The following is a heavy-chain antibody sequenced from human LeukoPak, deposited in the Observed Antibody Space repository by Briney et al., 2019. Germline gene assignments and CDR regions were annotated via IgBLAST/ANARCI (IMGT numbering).Heavy chain of an antibody. V-gene: IGHV3-74*01. D-gene: IGHD6-6*01. CDR1: GFPFSSYL. CDR2: SNSHGTST. J-gene: IGHJ4*02. CDR3: ASSEYAFQY. Sequence: GGALRLSCTASGFPFSSYLRHWVRQAPGKGLEWVSRSNSHGTSTTYADSVKGRFTNSRDNAKNTVYLQMNSLRVEDTAFYYCASSEYAFQYWGQRALVTVSS.